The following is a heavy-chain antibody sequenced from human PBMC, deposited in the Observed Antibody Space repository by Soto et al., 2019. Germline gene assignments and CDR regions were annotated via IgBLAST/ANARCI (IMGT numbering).Heavy chain of an antibody. D-gene: IGHD6-13*01. V-gene: IGHV4-38-2*01. Sequence: SETLSLTCDVSGDSITSGYYWGFIRQHPGKGLEWMGSFYHTGSTYYNPSLKSRVTISVDTSTNQFSLKLTSVTAADTAAYYCARGGPYSSSLYYFDYWGQGTLVNVSS. CDR2: FYHTGST. J-gene: IGHJ4*02. CDR3: ARGGPYSSSLYYFDY. CDR1: GDSITSGYY.